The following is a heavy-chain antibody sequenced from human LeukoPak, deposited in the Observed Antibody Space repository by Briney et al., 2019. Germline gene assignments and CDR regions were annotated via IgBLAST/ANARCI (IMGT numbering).Heavy chain of an antibody. Sequence: GESLKISCKASGYSFSSYWIAWVRQLPGKGLEWMGIIDPGDSDTRYSPSFQGQVTISADKSISTAYLQWGSLKASDTAMYYCARQTTVTTTGMDVWGQGTTVSVSS. V-gene: IGHV5-51*01. D-gene: IGHD4-17*01. CDR2: IDPGDSDT. CDR3: ARQTTVTTTGMDV. J-gene: IGHJ6*02. CDR1: GYSFSSYW.